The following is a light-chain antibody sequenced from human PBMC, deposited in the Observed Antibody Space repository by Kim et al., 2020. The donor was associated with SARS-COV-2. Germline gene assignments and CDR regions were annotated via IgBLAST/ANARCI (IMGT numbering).Light chain of an antibody. J-gene: IGLJ2*01. CDR3: CSYTSTRTLVV. V-gene: IGLV2-14*03. CDR1: RDDIATYDY. Sequence: QSALTQPASVSGSPGQSITISCTGTRDDIATYDYVSWYQQYPGKAPKLMIYDVTKRPSGISSRFSGSKSWNTASLTISGLQAEDEADYYCCSYTSTRTLVVFGGGTQLTVL. CDR2: DVT.